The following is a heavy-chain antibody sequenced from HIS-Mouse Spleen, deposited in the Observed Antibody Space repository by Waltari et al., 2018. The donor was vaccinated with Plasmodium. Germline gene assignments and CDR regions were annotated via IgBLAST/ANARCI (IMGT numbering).Heavy chain of an antibody. V-gene: IGHV4-39*07. Sequence: QLQLQASGPGLVKPSETLPLPCPVSGGSLSSSSYYWGWIRQPPGKGLEWIGSIYYSGSTYYNPSLKSRVTISVDTSKNQFSLKLSSVTAADTAVYYCARDRITGTSYFDYWGQGTLVTVSS. CDR2: IYYSGST. J-gene: IGHJ4*02. CDR3: ARDRITGTSYFDY. CDR1: GGSLSSSSYY. D-gene: IGHD1-7*01.